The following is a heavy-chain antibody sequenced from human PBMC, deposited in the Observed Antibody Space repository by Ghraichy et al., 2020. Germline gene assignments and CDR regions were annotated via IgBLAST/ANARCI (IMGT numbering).Heavy chain of an antibody. J-gene: IGHJ3*02. D-gene: IGHD3-9*01. CDR2: IYYSGST. Sequence: SETLSLTCTVSGGSISSYYWSWIRQPPGKGLEWIGYIYYSGSTNYNPSLKSRVTISVDTSKNQFSLKLSSVTAADTAVYYCARSASYYDILTGYRSPDAFDIWGQGTMVTVSS. CDR1: GGSISSYY. CDR3: ARSASYYDILTGYRSPDAFDI. V-gene: IGHV4-59*08.